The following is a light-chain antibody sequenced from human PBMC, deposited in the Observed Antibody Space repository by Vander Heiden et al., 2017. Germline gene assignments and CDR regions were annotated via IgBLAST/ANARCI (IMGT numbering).Light chain of an antibody. Sequence: EIVMTQYPPSRSVSPVYRATRSSRASQRVVNVAWYQQKPGQAPRLLIYGASTRATCIQARFSGGGSGTDFTLTISGLQSEDSAVYYCHQHNNWSPSLHTFGQGTKLEIK. J-gene: IGKJ2*01. V-gene: IGKV3-15*01. CDR2: GAS. CDR1: QRVVN. CDR3: HQHNNWSPSLHT.